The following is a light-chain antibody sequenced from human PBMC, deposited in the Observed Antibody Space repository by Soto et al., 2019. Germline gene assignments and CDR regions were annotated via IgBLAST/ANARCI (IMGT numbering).Light chain of an antibody. V-gene: IGLV1-47*01. Sequence: QSVLTQPPSASGTPGQRVTISCSGSSSNIGSNYVYWYQQPPGTAPKLLIYRNNQRPSGVPDRFSGSKSGTSASLAISGLRSEDEADYDCAAWDDSLSGVVFGGGTKLTVL. CDR1: SSNIGSNY. CDR3: AAWDDSLSGVV. J-gene: IGLJ2*01. CDR2: RNN.